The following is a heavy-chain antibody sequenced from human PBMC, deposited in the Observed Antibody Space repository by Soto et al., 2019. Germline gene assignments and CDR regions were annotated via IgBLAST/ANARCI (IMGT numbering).Heavy chain of an antibody. Sequence: GGSLTLSCAASGFTFSSYGMSWVRQAPGKGLEWVSAVTGSGSNTYYADSVKGRFTISRDNSKNTLYLQMNSLRAEDTAVYYCAKETGAYSNYVVDYWGQGTLVTVS. CDR2: VTGSGSNT. CDR3: AKETGAYSNYVVDY. J-gene: IGHJ4*02. D-gene: IGHD4-4*01. V-gene: IGHV3-23*01. CDR1: GFTFSSYG.